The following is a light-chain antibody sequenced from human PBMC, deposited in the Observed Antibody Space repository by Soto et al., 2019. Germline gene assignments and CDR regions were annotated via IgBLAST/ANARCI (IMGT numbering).Light chain of an antibody. Sequence: VLTQSPGTLSLSPGERATLSCRVRQSVSSTYLAWYQHKPGQAPRILIFGASNRATGIPDRFSGSGSGTDFTLTISRLEPEDCAVYYCQHYGSSSYTFGQGTK. CDR2: GAS. CDR3: QHYGSSSYT. V-gene: IGKV3-20*01. CDR1: QSVSSTY. J-gene: IGKJ2*01.